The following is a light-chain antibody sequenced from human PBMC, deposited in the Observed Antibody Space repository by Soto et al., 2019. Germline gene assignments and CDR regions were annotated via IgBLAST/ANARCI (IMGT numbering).Light chain of an antibody. Sequence: EIVLTQSPGTLSLSPGERATLSCRASQSVSSSYLAWYQQKPGQAHRLLIYASSSTATCIPDRFSGSGSGTDFTLNISSMEPDDFAVYYCQQYASSPLFTFGPGTKVDIK. CDR3: QQYASSPLFT. CDR1: QSVSSSY. J-gene: IGKJ3*01. V-gene: IGKV3-20*01. CDR2: ASS.